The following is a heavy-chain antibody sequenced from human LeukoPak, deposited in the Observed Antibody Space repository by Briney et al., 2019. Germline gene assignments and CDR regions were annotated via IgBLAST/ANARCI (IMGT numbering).Heavy chain of an antibody. Sequence: ASVKVSCKASGYTFTSYDINWVRQATGQGLEWVGWMNPNSGNTGYAQKFQGRVTITRNTSISTAYMELSSLRSEDTAVYYCARGTIAAAGTYYYYYMDVWGKGTTVTVSS. CDR3: ARGTIAAAGTYYYYYMDV. D-gene: IGHD6-13*01. J-gene: IGHJ6*03. CDR1: GYTFTSYD. CDR2: MNPNSGNT. V-gene: IGHV1-8*03.